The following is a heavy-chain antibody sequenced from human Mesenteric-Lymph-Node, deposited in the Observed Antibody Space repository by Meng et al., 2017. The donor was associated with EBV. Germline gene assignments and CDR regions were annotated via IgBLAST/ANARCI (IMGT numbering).Heavy chain of an antibody. D-gene: IGHD5-18*01. Sequence: LVDSGGGLVQPGGSLRLSCAASGFTFSSYWMHWVRQAPGKGLVWVSRLNSDGSSTSYADSVKGRFTISRDNAKNTLFLEMNSLRAEDTAVYYCARGMQVWSDFDYWGQGTLVTVSS. CDR2: LNSDGSST. J-gene: IGHJ4*02. CDR3: ARGMQVWSDFDY. V-gene: IGHV3-74*01. CDR1: GFTFSSYW.